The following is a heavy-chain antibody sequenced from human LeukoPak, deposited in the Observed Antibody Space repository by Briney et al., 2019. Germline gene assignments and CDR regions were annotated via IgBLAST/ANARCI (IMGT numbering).Heavy chain of an antibody. D-gene: IGHD3-3*01. CDR2: ISAYNGNT. CDR1: GYTFTSYG. J-gene: IGHJ5*02. CDR3: ARDAYAYYDSWSGYYSIDP. Sequence: GASVKVSCKASGYTFTSYGISWVRQAPGQGLEWMGWISAYNGNTNYAQKLQGRVTMTTDTSTSTAYMELRSLRSDDTAVYYCARDAYAYYDSWSGYYSIDPWGQGTLVTVSS. V-gene: IGHV1-18*01.